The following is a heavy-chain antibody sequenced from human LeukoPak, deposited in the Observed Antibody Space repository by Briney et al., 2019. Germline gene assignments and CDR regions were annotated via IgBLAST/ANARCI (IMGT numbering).Heavy chain of an antibody. CDR1: GYSFTSYW. J-gene: IGHJ3*02. D-gene: IGHD3-16*01. Sequence: GESLKISCKGSGYSFTSYWIGWVRQMPGKGLEWMGIIYPGDSDTRYSPSFQGQVTISADKSISTAYLQWSSLKASDTAMYYCARLLRDVWVSDAFDIWGQGTMVTVSS. V-gene: IGHV5-51*01. CDR2: IYPGDSDT. CDR3: ARLLRDVWVSDAFDI.